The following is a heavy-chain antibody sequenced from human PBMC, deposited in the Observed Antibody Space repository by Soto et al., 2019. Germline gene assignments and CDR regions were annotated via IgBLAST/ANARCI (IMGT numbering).Heavy chain of an antibody. CDR3: SKCRILTARDHCFDF. CDR2: IALDGRHI. Sequence: GGSLSPSCTPSGITFSSYGMHWVRQPPGKGLEWLALIALDGRHIFYADSVKDRYCIFRDNLKNTLYLEMSNLRGEDTAVYYCSKCRILTARDHCFDFWGQGTLVTVSS. J-gene: IGHJ4*02. CDR1: GITFSSYG. D-gene: IGHD2-21*02. V-gene: IGHV3-30*18.